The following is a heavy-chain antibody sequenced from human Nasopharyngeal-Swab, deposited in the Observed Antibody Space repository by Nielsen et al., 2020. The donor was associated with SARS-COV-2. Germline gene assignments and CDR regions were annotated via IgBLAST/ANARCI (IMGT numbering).Heavy chain of an antibody. CDR2: INHSGST. D-gene: IGHD3-10*01. V-gene: IGHV4-34*01. Sequence: SETLSLTCAVYGGSFSGYYWNWIRRAPGKGLEWIGEINHSGSTNYNPSLKSRVTISVDPSKNQFSLKLHSVTAADTAVYYCARVLVSLTGDLDSWGRGTPVTVSS. CDR1: GGSFSGYY. CDR3: ARVLVSLTGDLDS. J-gene: IGHJ4*02.